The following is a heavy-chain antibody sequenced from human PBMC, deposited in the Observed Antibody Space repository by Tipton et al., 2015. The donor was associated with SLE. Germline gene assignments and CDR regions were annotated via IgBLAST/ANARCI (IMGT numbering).Heavy chain of an antibody. CDR3: ASLYDY. CDR2: INHSGST. Sequence: GLVKPSETLSLTCAVYGGSFSGYYWSWIRQPPGKGLEWIGEINHSGSTNYNPSLKSRVTISVDTSKNQFSLKLSSVTAADTAVYYCASLYDYWGQGTLVTVSS. V-gene: IGHV4-34*01. J-gene: IGHJ4*02. CDR1: GGSFSGYY.